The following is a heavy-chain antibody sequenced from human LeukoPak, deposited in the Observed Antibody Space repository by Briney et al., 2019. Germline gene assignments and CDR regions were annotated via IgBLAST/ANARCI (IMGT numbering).Heavy chain of an antibody. CDR1: GFTFSSYS. CDR2: ISSSSSYI. D-gene: IGHD3-10*01. CDR3: ARAIGFGELWVDY. Sequence: PGGFLRLSCAASGFTFSSYSMNWVRQAPGKGLEWVSSISSSSSYIYYADSVKGRFTISRDNAKNSLYLQMNSLRAEDTAVYYCARAIGFGELWVDYWGQGTLVTVPS. V-gene: IGHV3-21*01. J-gene: IGHJ4*02.